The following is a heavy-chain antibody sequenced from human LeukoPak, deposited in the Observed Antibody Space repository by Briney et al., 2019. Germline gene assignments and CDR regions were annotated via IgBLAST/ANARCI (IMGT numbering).Heavy chain of an antibody. D-gene: IGHD5-18*01. CDR2: INPNSGGT. V-gene: IGHV1-2*02. CDR3: ARDHGTILLWSH. CDR1: GYTFTDYY. Sequence: GASVTVSFKASGYTFTDYYMHWVRQAPGQGLEWMGWINPNSGGTNYAQKFQGRVTMTRDTSISTAYMELSRLRSDDTAVYYCARDHGTILLWSHWGQGTLVTVSS. J-gene: IGHJ4*02.